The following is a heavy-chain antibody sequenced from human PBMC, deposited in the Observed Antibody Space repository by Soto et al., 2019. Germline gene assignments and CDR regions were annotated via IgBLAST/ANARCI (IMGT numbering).Heavy chain of an antibody. CDR2: IASDGSNE. J-gene: IGHJ4*02. CDR1: GFTVSTYG. V-gene: IGHV3-30*18. CDR3: AKDFAADY. Sequence: GGSLRLSCAVSGFTVSTYGMHWVRQAPGKGLEWVAVIASDGSNEYYADSVKGRFTISRDNSKNTVYLQMNSLRVEDTAVYYCAKDFAADYWGQGALVTVSS.